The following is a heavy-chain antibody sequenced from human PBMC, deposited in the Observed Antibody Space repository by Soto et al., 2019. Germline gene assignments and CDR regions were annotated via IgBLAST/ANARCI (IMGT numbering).Heavy chain of an antibody. Sequence: GGSLRLSCAASGFTFSSYWMYWVRQAPGKGLVWVSRLNGDASSATYADSVKGRLNISRDNAKNTLYLQINSLRLEDTAVYYCARGLYTWSHYTAGCWGQGTLVTVSS. D-gene: IGHD2-2*02. J-gene: IGHJ4*02. CDR1: GFTFSSYW. CDR2: LNGDASSA. V-gene: IGHV3-74*01. CDR3: ARGLYTWSHYTAGC.